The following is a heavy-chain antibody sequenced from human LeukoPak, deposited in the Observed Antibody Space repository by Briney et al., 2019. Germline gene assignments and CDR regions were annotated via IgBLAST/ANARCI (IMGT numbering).Heavy chain of an antibody. J-gene: IGHJ5*02. CDR3: AREVGDYGDSNWFDP. CDR1: GFTFSSYI. V-gene: IGHV3-48*04. CDR2: ISSSGSTM. Sequence: GGSLRLSCAASGFTFSSYIMNWVRQAPGKGLEWVSYISSSGSTMYYADSVKGRFTISRDNAKNSLYLQMNSLRAEDTAVYYCAREVGDYGDSNWFDPWGQGTLVTVSS. D-gene: IGHD4-17*01.